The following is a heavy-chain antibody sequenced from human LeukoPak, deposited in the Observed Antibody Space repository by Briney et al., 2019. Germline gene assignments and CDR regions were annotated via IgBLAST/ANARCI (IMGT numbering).Heavy chain of an antibody. Sequence: GGSLRLSCTVSGFTFSSYWMSWVRQAPGKGLEWVANIKQGGSEKNYVDSVKGRFTISRDNAKNSLYLQMNSLRAEDTAVYYCAKEVTVTTSGSLDYWGQGTLATVFS. CDR2: IKQGGSEK. V-gene: IGHV3-7*01. J-gene: IGHJ4*02. CDR3: AKEVTVTTSGSLDY. D-gene: IGHD4-17*01. CDR1: GFTFSSYW.